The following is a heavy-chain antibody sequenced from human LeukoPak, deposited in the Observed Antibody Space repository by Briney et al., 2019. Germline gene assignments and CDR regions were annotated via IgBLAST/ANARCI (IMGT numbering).Heavy chain of an antibody. J-gene: IGHJ6*03. V-gene: IGHV4-59*01. D-gene: IGHD2-2*02. CDR2: IYYSGST. CDR3: AKNSFGYCSSTSCYTGYMDV. Sequence: SETLSLTCTVSGGSISSYYWSWVRPPPGKGLEWIGYIYYSGSTNYNPSLKSRVTISVGTSKNQFSLKLSSVTAADTAVYSCAKNSFGYCSSTSCYTGYMDVWGKGTTVTVSS. CDR1: GGSISSYY.